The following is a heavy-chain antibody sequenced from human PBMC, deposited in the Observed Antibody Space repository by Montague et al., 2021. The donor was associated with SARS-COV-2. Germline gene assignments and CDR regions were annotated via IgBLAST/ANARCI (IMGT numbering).Heavy chain of an antibody. D-gene: IGHD3-22*01. Sequence: SLRLSCPASGFTFSSYSVNWVRQAPGKGLEWVSSMSNSNSYIYYADSVKGRFTISRDNAKNSLYLQMNSLRAEDTAVYYCARAAWGYYDSSGYLDYWGQGTLVTVSS. V-gene: IGHV3-21*01. CDR3: ARAAWGYYDSSGYLDY. J-gene: IGHJ4*02. CDR1: GFTFSSYS. CDR2: MSNSNSYI.